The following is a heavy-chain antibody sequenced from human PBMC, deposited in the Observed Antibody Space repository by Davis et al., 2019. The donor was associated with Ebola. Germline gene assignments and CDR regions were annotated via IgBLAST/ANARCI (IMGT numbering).Heavy chain of an antibody. CDR3: ARLPLYYYSGMDV. CDR1: GGSVSSSSHN. J-gene: IGHJ6*02. CDR2: MYYTGTS. V-gene: IGHV4-39*01. Sequence: SETLSLTCTVSGGSVSSSSHNWGWIRQPPGKGLEWIGSMYYTGTSYYNPSLKSRVTMSIDTSKNQFSLKLRSVTAADTAVYYCARLPLYYYSGMDVWGLGTTVTVSS.